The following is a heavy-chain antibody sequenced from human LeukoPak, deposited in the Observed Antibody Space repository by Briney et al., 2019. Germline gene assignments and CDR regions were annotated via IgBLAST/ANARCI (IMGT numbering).Heavy chain of an antibody. J-gene: IGHJ4*02. CDR2: IHDSGTT. CDR3: ARAAVSTGMLDY. Sequence: NPSETLSLTCTVSRGSITSYYWSWIRQPPGEGLEWIGYIHDSGTTNYNPSLKTRVTISVDTSKIQFSLNLTSVTAADTAVYYCARAAVSTGMLDYWGQGTLVTVSS. D-gene: IGHD1-1*01. V-gene: IGHV4-59*08. CDR1: RGSITSYY.